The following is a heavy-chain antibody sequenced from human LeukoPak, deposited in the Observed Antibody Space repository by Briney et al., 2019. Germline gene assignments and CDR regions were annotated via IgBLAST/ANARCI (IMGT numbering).Heavy chain of an antibody. V-gene: IGHV5-51*01. D-gene: IGHD3-22*01. CDR1: GYSFTSYW. J-gene: IGHJ5*02. CDR3: ARSAQWLSDNWFDP. Sequence: KTGESLKISCKGSGYSFTSYWIGWVRQMPVKGLEWMGIIYPGDSDTRYSPSFQGQVTISADKSISTAYLQWSSLKASDTAMYYCARSAQWLSDNWFDPWGQGTLVTVSS. CDR2: IYPGDSDT.